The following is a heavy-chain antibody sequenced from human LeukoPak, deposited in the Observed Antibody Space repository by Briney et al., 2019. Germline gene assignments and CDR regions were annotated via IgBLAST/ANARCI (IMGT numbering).Heavy chain of an antibody. D-gene: IGHD6-19*01. CDR2: IIPILGIA. J-gene: IGHJ3*02. Sequence: SVKVSCKASGGTFSSYTISWVRQAPGQGLEWMGRIIPILGIANYAQKLQGGVTITADKSTSTAYMELSSLRSEDTAVYYCAEGIAVALAFDIWGQGTMVTVSS. V-gene: IGHV1-69*02. CDR3: AEGIAVALAFDI. CDR1: GGTFSSYT.